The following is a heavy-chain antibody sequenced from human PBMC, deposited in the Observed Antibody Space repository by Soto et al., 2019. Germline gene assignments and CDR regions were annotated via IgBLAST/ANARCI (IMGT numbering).Heavy chain of an antibody. Sequence: ASVKVSCKASGYTFTSYSMHWVRQAPGQRLEWMGWINAGNGNTKYSQKFQGRVTITRDTSASTAYMELSSLRSEDTAVYYCAGDWAGTSYFDYWGQGTLVTVSS. CDR1: GYTFTSYS. CDR3: AGDWAGTSYFDY. V-gene: IGHV1-3*01. CDR2: INAGNGNT. D-gene: IGHD1-7*01. J-gene: IGHJ4*02.